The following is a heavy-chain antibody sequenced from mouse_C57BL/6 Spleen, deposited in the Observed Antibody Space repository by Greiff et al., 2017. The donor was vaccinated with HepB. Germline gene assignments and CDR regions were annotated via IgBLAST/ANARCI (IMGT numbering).Heavy chain of an antibody. CDR1: GYSFTDYN. Sequence: SGPELVKPGASVKISCKASGYSFTDYNMNWVKQSNGKSLEWIGVINPNYGTTSYNQKFKGKATLTVDQSSSTAYMQLNSLTSEDSAVYYCARYHYGSSPWYFDVWGTGTTVTVSS. V-gene: IGHV1-39*01. J-gene: IGHJ1*03. CDR3: ARYHYGSSPWYFDV. CDR2: INPNYGTT. D-gene: IGHD1-1*01.